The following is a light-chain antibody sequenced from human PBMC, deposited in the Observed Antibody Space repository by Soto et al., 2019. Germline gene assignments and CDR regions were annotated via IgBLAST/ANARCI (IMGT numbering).Light chain of an antibody. CDR2: NAS. CDR3: QQYNSYLST. J-gene: IGKJ1*01. V-gene: IGKV1-5*03. CDR1: QSISIW. Sequence: DIQMTQSPSTLSASVGDRVTITCRASQSISIWLAWYQQKPGKAPRLLIYNASSLESGVPSRFSGSGSGTEFTLTISSLQPDDFATYYCQQYNSYLSTFGQGTKVEIK.